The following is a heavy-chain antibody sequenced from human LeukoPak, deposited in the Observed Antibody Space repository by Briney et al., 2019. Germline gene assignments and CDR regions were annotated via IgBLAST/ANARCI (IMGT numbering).Heavy chain of an antibody. Sequence: SETLPLTCTVSGGSISSYYWSWIRQPPGKGLEWIGYIYYSGSTNYNPSLKSRVTISVDTSKNQFSLKLSSVTAADTAVYYCARDYSSSWYASNNLRSGMDVWGQGTTVTVSS. V-gene: IGHV4-59*01. CDR1: GGSISSYY. D-gene: IGHD6-13*01. CDR2: IYYSGST. CDR3: ARDYSSSWYASNNLRSGMDV. J-gene: IGHJ6*02.